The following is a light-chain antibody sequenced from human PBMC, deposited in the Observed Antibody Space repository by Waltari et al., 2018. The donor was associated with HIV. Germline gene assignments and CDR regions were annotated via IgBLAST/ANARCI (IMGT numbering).Light chain of an antibody. V-gene: IGKV3-20*01. Sequence: EIVLTQSPDRLSLSPGERATLSCRASQTISSNYLAWYQQKPGQAPKLLIHAASSRAAGIPDRFSGSGSGTDFTLTISRLEPEDFAVYYCQQYGTSPLTFGGGAKVEMK. CDR3: QQYGTSPLT. CDR2: AAS. J-gene: IGKJ4*01. CDR1: QTISSNY.